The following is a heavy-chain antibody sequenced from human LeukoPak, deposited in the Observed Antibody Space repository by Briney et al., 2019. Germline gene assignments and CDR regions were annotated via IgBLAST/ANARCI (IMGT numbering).Heavy chain of an antibody. CDR2: IYPGDSDT. CDR3: ARQKTYYYGSDAFDI. CDR1: GYRFTSYW. J-gene: IGHJ3*02. Sequence: GESLKISCKGSGYRFTSYWSGWVRQMPGKGLEWMGIIYPGDSDTRYSPSFQGQVTISAKKSISTAYLQWSSLKASDTAMYYYARQKTYYYGSDAFDIWGQGTMVTVSS. V-gene: IGHV5-51*01. D-gene: IGHD3-10*01.